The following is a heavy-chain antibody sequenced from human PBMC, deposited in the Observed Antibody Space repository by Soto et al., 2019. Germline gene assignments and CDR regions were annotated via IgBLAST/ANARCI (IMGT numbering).Heavy chain of an antibody. V-gene: IGHV5-51*01. D-gene: IGHD3-10*01. CDR3: ARHPPYYYGSGSYFVYGMDV. Sequence: EVQLVQSGAEVKKPGESLKISCKGSGYSFTSYWIGWVRQMPGKGLEWMGIIYPGDSDTRYSPSFQGQVTISADKSISTAYLQWSSLKASDTAMYYCARHPPYYYGSGSYFVYGMDVWGQGTTVTVSS. J-gene: IGHJ6*02. CDR2: IYPGDSDT. CDR1: GYSFTSYW.